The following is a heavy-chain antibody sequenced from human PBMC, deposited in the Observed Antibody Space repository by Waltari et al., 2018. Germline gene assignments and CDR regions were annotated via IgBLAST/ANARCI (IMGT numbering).Heavy chain of an antibody. CDR3: ASGRIAVAAGFDS. CDR2: IYHSGDS. D-gene: IGHD6-19*01. V-gene: IGHV4-34*01. Sequence: QVQLQQWGAGLLKPSETLSLTCAVYGGSFSTYYWSWIRQPPGKGLEWIGEIYHSGDSNYNPSLKSRFTISVDTSKNQFSLKVTSVTAADAAEYWCASGRIAVAAGFDSWGRGTLVTVSS. CDR1: GGSFSTYY. J-gene: IGHJ4*02.